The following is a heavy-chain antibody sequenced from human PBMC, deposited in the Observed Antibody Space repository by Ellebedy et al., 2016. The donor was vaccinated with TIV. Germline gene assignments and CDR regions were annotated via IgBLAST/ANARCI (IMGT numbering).Heavy chain of an antibody. Sequence: GESLKISCGASGFSFSAYAMSWVRQAPGRGLEWVSTLSPDGGNTYYAESVRGRFTISRYNSRNTLYLQMNSLRGDDTAVYYCSKNREPAIAVSSKWGQGTLVTVSS. CDR3: SKNREPAIAVSSK. CDR1: GFSFSAYA. V-gene: IGHV3-23*01. D-gene: IGHD1-14*01. CDR2: LSPDGGNT. J-gene: IGHJ4*02.